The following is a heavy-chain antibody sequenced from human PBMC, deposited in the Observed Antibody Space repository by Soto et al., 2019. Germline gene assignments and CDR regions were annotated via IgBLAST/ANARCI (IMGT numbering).Heavy chain of an antibody. CDR1: GYTFTSYG. Sequence: GASGEGPCKASGYTFTSYGISWVRQAPGQGLEWMGWISAYNGNTNYAQKLQGRVTMTTDTSTSTAYMELRSLRSDDTAVYYCARQGVPAAVDYWGQGTLVTVSS. CDR2: ISAYNGNT. D-gene: IGHD2-2*01. J-gene: IGHJ4*02. CDR3: ARQGVPAAVDY. V-gene: IGHV1-18*01.